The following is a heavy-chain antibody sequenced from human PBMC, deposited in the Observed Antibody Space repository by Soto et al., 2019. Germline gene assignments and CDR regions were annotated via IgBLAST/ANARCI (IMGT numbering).Heavy chain of an antibody. J-gene: IGHJ3*02. V-gene: IGHV3-30*03. CDR2: ISYDGSNK. Sequence: GGSLXLSCAASGFTFCSYGMHWVRQAPGKGLEWVAVISYDGSNKYYADSVKGRFTISRDNSKNTLYLQMNSLRAEDTAVYYCAAPLPDAFDIWGQGTMVTVSS. CDR1: GFTFCSYG. CDR3: AAPLPDAFDI.